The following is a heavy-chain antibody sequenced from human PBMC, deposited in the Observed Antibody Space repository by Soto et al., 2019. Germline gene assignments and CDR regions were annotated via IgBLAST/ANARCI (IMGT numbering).Heavy chain of an antibody. Sequence: QVQLVQSGAEVKKPGSSVKVSCKASGGTFSSYAISWVRQAPGQGLEWMGGIIPIFGTANYAQKFQGRVTITADESTSTAYMELSSLRSEDTAVYYCARVSGWVYAPIDYYYGMDVWGQGTTVTVSS. CDR2: IIPIFGTA. D-gene: IGHD1-26*01. CDR1: GGTFSSYA. CDR3: ARVSGWVYAPIDYYYGMDV. V-gene: IGHV1-69*01. J-gene: IGHJ6*02.